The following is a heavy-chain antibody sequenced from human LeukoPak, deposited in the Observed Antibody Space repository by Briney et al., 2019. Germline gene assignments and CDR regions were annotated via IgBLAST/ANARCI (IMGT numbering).Heavy chain of an antibody. Sequence: PGGSLRLSCAASGFTFRSYAMSWIRQAPGKGLEWGSSISGSGGSSYYADSVKGRFSISSDNSNNTVYLQMNSLGVDDAAVYFCAKGRGGRAYTCFDSWGQGTLITVSS. CDR1: GFTFRSYA. CDR2: ISGSGGSS. V-gene: IGHV3-23*01. D-gene: IGHD2-21*01. J-gene: IGHJ5*01. CDR3: AKGRGGRAYTCFDS.